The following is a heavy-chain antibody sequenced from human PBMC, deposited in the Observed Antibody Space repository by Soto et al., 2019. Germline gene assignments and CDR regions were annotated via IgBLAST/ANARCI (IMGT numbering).Heavy chain of an antibody. CDR3: ARDRGVAPPVAGNTHYYYYMDV. CDR2: ISAYNGNT. D-gene: IGHD6-19*01. CDR1: GYSFTNYG. Sequence: QDQLVQSGVEVKKPGASVKVSCKASGYSFTNYGITWERQAPGQGVEWMGWISAYNGNTNYAQKFQGRVTMTTDASTSTAYLELRILRSDDTAVYYCARDRGVAPPVAGNTHYYYYMDVWGKGTTVTVSS. J-gene: IGHJ6*03. V-gene: IGHV1-18*01.